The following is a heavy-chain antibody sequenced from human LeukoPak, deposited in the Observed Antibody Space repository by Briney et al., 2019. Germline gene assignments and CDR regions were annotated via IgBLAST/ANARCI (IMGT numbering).Heavy chain of an antibody. CDR2: IYSSGST. CDR3: AREDGDY. CDR1: GASISTFH. J-gene: IGHJ4*02. V-gene: IGHV4-4*07. Sequence: SETLSLTCSVSGASISTFHWTWFRQPAGRGLEWIGLIYSSGSTLLNPSLKNRVAMSVDLTKNQLSLKLTSVTAADTAMYFCAREDGDYWGRGTLVTVSS.